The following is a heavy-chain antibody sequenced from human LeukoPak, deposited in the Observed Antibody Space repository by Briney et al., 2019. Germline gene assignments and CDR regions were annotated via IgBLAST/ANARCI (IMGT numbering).Heavy chain of an antibody. CDR1: GFTFSSYA. CDR3: AKKGSINWFDP. Sequence: GGSLRLSCAASGFTFSSYAMHWVRQAPGKGLEWVAVISYDGSNKYYADSVKGRFTISRDNSKNTLYLQMNSLRAEDTAVYYCAKKGSINWFDPWGQGTLVTVSS. CDR2: ISYDGSNK. V-gene: IGHV3-30*04. D-gene: IGHD1-26*01. J-gene: IGHJ5*02.